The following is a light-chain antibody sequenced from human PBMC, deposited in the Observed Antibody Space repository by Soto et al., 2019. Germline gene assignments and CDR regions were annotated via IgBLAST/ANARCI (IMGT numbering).Light chain of an antibody. CDR2: AAS. CDR1: QSIATF. Sequence: DIQMTQSPSSLSASAGDRVTITCRASQSIATFLNWYQQKPGKAPKLLISAASRLQSGFPARFSGSGSGTDFTLTISSLQPEDFATYYCQQSYNTVWTFGQGTKVEIQ. J-gene: IGKJ1*01. CDR3: QQSYNTVWT. V-gene: IGKV1-39*01.